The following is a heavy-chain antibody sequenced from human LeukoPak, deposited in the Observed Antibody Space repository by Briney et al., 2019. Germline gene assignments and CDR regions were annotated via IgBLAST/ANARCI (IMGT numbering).Heavy chain of an antibody. D-gene: IGHD1-7*01. J-gene: IGHJ4*02. Sequence: EASVKVSCKASGYTFTSYGISWVRQTPGQGPEWMGWISAYNGNTNYAQELQGRVTMTTDTSTSTAYMELRSLGSDDTAVYYCAREELSRSFDYWGQGTLVTVSS. V-gene: IGHV1-18*01. CDR3: AREELSRSFDY. CDR2: ISAYNGNT. CDR1: GYTFTSYG.